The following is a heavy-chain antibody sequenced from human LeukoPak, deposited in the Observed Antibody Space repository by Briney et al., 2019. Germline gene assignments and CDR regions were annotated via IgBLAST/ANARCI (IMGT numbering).Heavy chain of an antibody. CDR1: GGSFSGYY. D-gene: IGHD4-17*01. CDR2: INHSGST. CDR3: ASSDYGDKYYFDY. V-gene: IGHV4-34*01. Sequence: SETLSLTCAVYGGSFSGYYWNWIRQPPGKGLEWIGEINHSGSTNYNPSLKSRATISVDTSKNQFSLKLSSVTVADTAESYCASSDYGDKYYFDYWGQGTLVAVPS. J-gene: IGHJ4*02.